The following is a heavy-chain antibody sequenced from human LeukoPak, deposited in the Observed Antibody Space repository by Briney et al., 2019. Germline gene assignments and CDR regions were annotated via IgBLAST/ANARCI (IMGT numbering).Heavy chain of an antibody. CDR2: INHSGST. V-gene: IGHV4-34*01. CDR3: ARGHDYFDY. CDR1: GGSFSGYY. J-gene: IGHJ4*02. Sequence: PSETLSLTCAVYGGSFSGYYWSWLRQPPGKGLEWIGEINHSGSTNYNPSLKSRVTISVDKSKNQFFLNLSSVTAADTAVFYCARGHDYFDYWGQGTLVTVSS.